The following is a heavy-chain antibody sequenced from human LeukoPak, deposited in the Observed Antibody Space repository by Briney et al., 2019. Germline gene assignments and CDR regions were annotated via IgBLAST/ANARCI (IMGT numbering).Heavy chain of an antibody. Sequence: GGSLRLSCAASGFTFSSYWMHWVRHAPGKGLVWVSRINSDGSNTSYADSVKGRITISRDNAKNTLYLQMNSLRAEDTAVYYCARDKIDYYGMDVWGQGTTVTVSS. CDR2: INSDGSNT. J-gene: IGHJ6*02. CDR3: ARDKIDYYGMDV. V-gene: IGHV3-74*01. CDR1: GFTFSSYW.